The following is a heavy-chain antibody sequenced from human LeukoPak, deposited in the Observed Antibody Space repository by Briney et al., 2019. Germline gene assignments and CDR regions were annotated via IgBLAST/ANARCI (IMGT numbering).Heavy chain of an antibody. CDR1: GYTFTSYD. CDR3: ARGQQTDYGGNSDY. J-gene: IGHJ4*02. CDR2: MNPNSGNT. V-gene: IGHV1-8*01. Sequence: EASVKVSCKASGYTFTSYDINWVRQATGQGLEWMGWMNPNSGNTGYAQKFQGRVTMTRNTSISTVYMELSSLRSEDTAVYYCARGQQTDYGGNSDYWGQGTLVTVSS. D-gene: IGHD4-23*01.